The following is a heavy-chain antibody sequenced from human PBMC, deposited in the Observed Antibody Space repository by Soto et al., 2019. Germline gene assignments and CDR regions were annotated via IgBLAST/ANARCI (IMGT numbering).Heavy chain of an antibody. V-gene: IGHV3-21*01. CDR1: GFTFSSYS. J-gene: IGHJ4*02. D-gene: IGHD6-19*01. CDR2: ISSSSSYI. Sequence: GGSLRLSCAASGFTFSSYSMNWVRQAPGKGLEWVSSISSSSSYIYYADSVKGRFTISRDNAKNSLYLQMNSLRAEDTAVYYCARDSSGWFYFYFWGQGTLVTVSS. CDR3: ARDSSGWFYFYF.